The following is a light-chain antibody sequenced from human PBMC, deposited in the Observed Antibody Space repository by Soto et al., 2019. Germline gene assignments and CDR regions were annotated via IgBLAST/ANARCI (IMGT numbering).Light chain of an antibody. CDR3: QSYDSSLSAYV. CDR2: ANS. J-gene: IGLJ1*01. Sequence: QSALTQPPSVSGDPGQRVTISCTGSNSNIGAGYDVHWYQQLPGTAPNLLIYANSNRPSGVPDRFSGSKSGTSASLAITGLQAEDEADYYCQSYDSSLSAYVFATGTKLTVL. V-gene: IGLV1-40*01. CDR1: NSNIGAGYD.